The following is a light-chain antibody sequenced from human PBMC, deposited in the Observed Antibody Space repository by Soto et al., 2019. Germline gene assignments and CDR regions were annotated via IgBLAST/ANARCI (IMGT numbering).Light chain of an antibody. J-gene: IGKJ1*01. V-gene: IGKV3-20*01. Sequence: EIVLTQSPGTLSLSPGERATLSCRASQSVSSSYLAWYQQKAGQAPRLVIYGASIRATGIPDRFSGSGSGTDFPLTISRLEPEDSAVYYCQPYGNSPRTFGQGTKVEIK. CDR1: QSVSSSY. CDR2: GAS. CDR3: QPYGNSPRT.